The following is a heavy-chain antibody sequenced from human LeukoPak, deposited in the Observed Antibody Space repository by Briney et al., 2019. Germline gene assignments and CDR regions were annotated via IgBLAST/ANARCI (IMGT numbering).Heavy chain of an antibody. CDR2: ISSSSSYT. CDR3: ARDQRVLLWLGVYYYGMDV. D-gene: IGHD3-10*01. Sequence: GESLRLSCAASGFTFSDYYMSWIRQAPGKGLEWVSYISSSSSYTNYADSVKGRFTISRDNAKNSLYLQMNSLRAEDTAVYYCARDQRVLLWLGVYYYGMDVWGQGTTVTVSS. CDR1: GFTFSDYY. V-gene: IGHV3-11*06. J-gene: IGHJ6*02.